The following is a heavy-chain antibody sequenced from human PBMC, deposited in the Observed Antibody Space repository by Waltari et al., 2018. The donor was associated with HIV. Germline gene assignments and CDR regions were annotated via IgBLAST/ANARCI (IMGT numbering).Heavy chain of an antibody. Sequence: QVNLVQSGAEVKKPGASVKISCEASGYSFRNYAINWVRQARGQGLEWMGWISAANLDSKYAEKVQGRVTITPNTSTNTAYKEIRSLRSDDTAVYSCAGGNSMLRMAELDYWAREPWSPSPQ. CDR1: GYSFRNYA. CDR3: AGGNSMLRMAELDY. V-gene: IGHV1-18*01. J-gene: IGHJ4*02. D-gene: IGHD3-10*02. CDR2: ISAANLDS.